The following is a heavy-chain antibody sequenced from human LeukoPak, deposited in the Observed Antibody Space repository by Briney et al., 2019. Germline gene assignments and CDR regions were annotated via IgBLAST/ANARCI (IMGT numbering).Heavy chain of an antibody. Sequence: GRSLRLSCTASGFTFSNYEMNWVRQAPGKGLEWVSDISSRGTTVYYADSVKGRFTISRDNAKNSLYLQMNSLRAEDTALYYCARGRGSAYDAFDIWGQGTMVTVSS. CDR1: GFTFSNYE. CDR3: ARGRGSAYDAFDI. D-gene: IGHD6-19*01. J-gene: IGHJ3*02. V-gene: IGHV3-48*03. CDR2: ISSRGTTV.